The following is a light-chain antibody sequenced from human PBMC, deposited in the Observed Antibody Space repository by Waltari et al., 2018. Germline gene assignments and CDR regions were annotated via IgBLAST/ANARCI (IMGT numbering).Light chain of an antibody. V-gene: IGKV2-40*01. Sequence: DIVMTQTPLSLPITPGEPASISCRSSQTLLHSNGNTYLHWFLQKPGQSPQLLIYGGSNRASGVPDRISGSGSGTDFTLKISKVEAEDVGVYYCVQGIAFPPSFGQGIKVEIK. CDR2: GGS. CDR1: QTLLHSNGNTY. J-gene: IGKJ2*03. CDR3: VQGIAFPPS.